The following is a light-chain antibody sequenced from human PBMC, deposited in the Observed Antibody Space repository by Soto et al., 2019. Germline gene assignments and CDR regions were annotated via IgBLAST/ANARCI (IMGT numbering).Light chain of an antibody. Sequence: EILLTQSPVTLSVSPGERVTLSCRATQTVSSNLAWYQQKPGQAPRLLIYGAATRATGIPARFSGSGSGTEFTLTISSLQSEDFAVYYCQQYHNWPAFGQGTKVDIK. CDR3: QQYHNWPA. V-gene: IGKV3-15*01. CDR2: GAA. CDR1: QTVSSN. J-gene: IGKJ1*01.